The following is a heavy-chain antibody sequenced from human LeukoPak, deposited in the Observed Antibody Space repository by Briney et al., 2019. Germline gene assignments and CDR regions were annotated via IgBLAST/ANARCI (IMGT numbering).Heavy chain of an antibody. V-gene: IGHV4-39*07. J-gene: IGHJ4*02. Sequence: KTSETLSLTCTVSGGSISGSPYYWAWVRQPPGKGPEWIGSIHYSESTYGNTYYNPSLKSRVTVYGDTPKNQFSLRLTSVTAADTAVYYCAAVGGHARFDDWGQGTLVSVSS. CDR1: GGSISGSPYY. D-gene: IGHD3-10*01. CDR2: IHYSESTYGNT. CDR3: AAVGGHARFDD.